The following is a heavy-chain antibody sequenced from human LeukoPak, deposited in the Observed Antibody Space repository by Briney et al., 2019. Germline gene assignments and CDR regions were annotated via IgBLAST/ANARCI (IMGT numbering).Heavy chain of an antibody. CDR1: GFTFSSYW. CDR3: ARDMRRVAGSLGYYYYYYMDV. CDR2: IKQDGSEK. V-gene: IGHV3-7*01. Sequence: GGSLRLSCAASGFTFSSYWMSWVRQAPGKGLEWVANIKQDGSEKYYVDSVKGRFTISRDNAKNSLYLQMNSLRAEDTAVYYCARDMRRVAGSLGYYYYYYMDVWGKGTTVTVSS. J-gene: IGHJ6*03. D-gene: IGHD3-10*01.